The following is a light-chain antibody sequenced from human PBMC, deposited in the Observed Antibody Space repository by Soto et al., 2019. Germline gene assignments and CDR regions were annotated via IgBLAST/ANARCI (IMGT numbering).Light chain of an antibody. CDR3: QCHDSSLSGSV. CDR1: SSNIGAGYD. J-gene: IGLJ1*01. Sequence: QSVLTQPPSVSGAPGQRVTISCTGSSSNIGAGYDVHWYQQLPGTAPKLLIYGNSNRPSGVPDRFSGSKSGTSASLAITGLQAEDEADYYCQCHDSSLSGSVFGTGTKVTVL. V-gene: IGLV1-40*01. CDR2: GNS.